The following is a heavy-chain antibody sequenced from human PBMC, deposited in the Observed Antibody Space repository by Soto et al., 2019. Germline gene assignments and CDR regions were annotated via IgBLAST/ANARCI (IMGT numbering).Heavy chain of an antibody. Sequence: EVQLVESGGGLVQPGGSLRLSCAASGFTVSSKYMTWVGLAPGKGREWVSLIQSGGTTYYADSVKGRFTISRDTSENTLHLQMDSLRVEDTAVYYCARDDVLCDGGRCYGIPLDVWCKGTTVTVSS. CDR2: IQSGGTT. J-gene: IGHJ6*04. CDR1: GFTVSSKY. D-gene: IGHD2-15*01. V-gene: IGHV3-66*01. CDR3: ARDDVLCDGGRCYGIPLDV.